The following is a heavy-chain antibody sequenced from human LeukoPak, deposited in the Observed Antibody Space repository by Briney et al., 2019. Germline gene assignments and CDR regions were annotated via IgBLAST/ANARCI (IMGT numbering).Heavy chain of an antibody. CDR1: GGSISSYY. V-gene: IGHV4-59*01. J-gene: IGHJ4*02. D-gene: IGHD6-13*01. CDR3: AREGIAAAGTLFDY. Sequence: SETLSLTCTVSGGSISSYYWSWIRQPPGKGLEWIGYIYYSGSTNYNPSLKSRVTISVDTSKNQFSLKLSSVTAADTAVYYCAREGIAAAGTLFDYWGQGTWSPSPQ. CDR2: IYYSGST.